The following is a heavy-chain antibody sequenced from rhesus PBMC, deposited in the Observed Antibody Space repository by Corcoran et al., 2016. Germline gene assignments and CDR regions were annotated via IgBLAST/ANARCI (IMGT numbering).Heavy chain of an antibody. CDR2: IYGNRASN. J-gene: IGHJ2*01. Sequence: QVKLQQWGEGLVKPSETLSLTCTVYGGSISGYYYWSWLRQPPGKGLVWIWYIYGNRASNNYNHSRKNRVTSSKDTAKNQFSVKLSAVTAADTAVYYWARRKGYSSGWSIWYFDIWGPGTPSTISS. D-gene: IGHD6S26*01. CDR1: GGSISGYYY. CDR3: ARRKGYSSGWSIWYFDI. V-gene: IGHV4-73*01.